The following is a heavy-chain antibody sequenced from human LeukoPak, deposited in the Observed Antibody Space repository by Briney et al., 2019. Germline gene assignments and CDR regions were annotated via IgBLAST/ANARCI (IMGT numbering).Heavy chain of an antibody. V-gene: IGHV3-30-3*01. Sequence: GGSLRLSCAASGFSFSIYAMHWVRQAPGKGLEWVAVISYDGSNEYYADSVKGRFTISKDNSQSTLYLQMNSLRAEDTAVYYCARENAGRALDYWGQGTLVTVSS. D-gene: IGHD1-26*01. CDR1: GFSFSIYA. CDR2: ISYDGSNE. J-gene: IGHJ4*02. CDR3: ARENAGRALDY.